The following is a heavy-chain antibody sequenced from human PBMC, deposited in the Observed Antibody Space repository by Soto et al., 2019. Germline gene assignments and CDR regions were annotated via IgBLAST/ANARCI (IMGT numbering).Heavy chain of an antibody. CDR3: ARVASPETAMVPFDY. CDR1: GYTFTSYG. V-gene: IGHV1-18*01. Sequence: QVQLVQSGAEVKKPGASVKVSCKASGYTFTSYGISWVRQAPGQGLEWMGWISAYNGNTNYAQKLQGRVTMTTDTSTSTAYMELRRLRSDDTAVYYCARVASPETAMVPFDYWGQGTLVTVSS. CDR2: ISAYNGNT. D-gene: IGHD5-18*01. J-gene: IGHJ4*02.